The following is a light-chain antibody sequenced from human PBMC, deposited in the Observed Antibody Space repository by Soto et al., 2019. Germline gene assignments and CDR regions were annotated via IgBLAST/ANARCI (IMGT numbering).Light chain of an antibody. J-gene: IGKJ4*01. V-gene: IGKV3-11*01. CDR2: DAS. Sequence: EIVLTQSPATLSLSPGERATLSCRASQSVSSYLAWYQHKPGQAPRLLIYDASNRATGIPARFSGSGSGTDFPLTISRLAPEDFAVYYCLHRYNWPLTFGGGTKVEIK. CDR3: LHRYNWPLT. CDR1: QSVSSY.